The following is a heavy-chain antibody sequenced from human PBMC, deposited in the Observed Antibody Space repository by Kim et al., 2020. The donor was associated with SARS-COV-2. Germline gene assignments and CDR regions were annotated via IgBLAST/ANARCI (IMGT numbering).Heavy chain of an antibody. J-gene: IGHJ3*02. CDR2: ISWNSGSI. CDR1: GFTFGDYA. V-gene: IGHV3-9*01. CDR3: AKRTARGAFDI. Sequence: GGSLRLSCAASGFTFGDYAMHWVRQAPGKGLEWVSGISWNSGSIGYADSVKGRFTISRDNAKNSLDLQMNSLRAEDTALYYCAKRTARGAFDIWGQGTMVTVSS.